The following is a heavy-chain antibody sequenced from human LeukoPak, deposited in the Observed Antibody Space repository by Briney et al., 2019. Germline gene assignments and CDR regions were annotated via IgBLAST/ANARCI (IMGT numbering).Heavy chain of an antibody. CDR2: IYYSGST. V-gene: IGHV4-59*01. D-gene: IGHD2-15*01. CDR3: ARDRGPGLVVAARRFLVDAFDI. J-gene: IGHJ3*02. CDR1: GGSISGFF. Sequence: SETLSLTCTVSGGSISGFFWSWIRQPPGKGLEWIGYIYYSGSTNYNPSLKSRVTISVDTSKNQFSLKLSSVTAADTAVYYCARDRGPGLVVAARRFLVDAFDIWGQGTMVTVSS.